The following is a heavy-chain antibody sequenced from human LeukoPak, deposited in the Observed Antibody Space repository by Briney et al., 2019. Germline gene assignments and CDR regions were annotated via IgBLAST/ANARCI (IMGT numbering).Heavy chain of an antibody. D-gene: IGHD3-3*01. J-gene: IGHJ4*02. CDR2: ISAYNGNT. CDR3: ARLSGDPQFFGVVTFFDY. Sequence: ASVKVSCKASGYTFASHGISWGRQAPGQGLEWMGWISAYNGNTNYAQKLQGRVTMTTDTSTSTAYMELRSLRSDDTAVYYCARLSGDPQFFGVVTFFDYWGQGTLVTVSS. CDR1: GYTFASHG. V-gene: IGHV1-18*01.